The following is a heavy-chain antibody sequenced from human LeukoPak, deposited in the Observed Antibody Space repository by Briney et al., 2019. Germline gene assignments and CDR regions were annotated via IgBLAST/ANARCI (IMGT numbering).Heavy chain of an antibody. J-gene: IGHJ6*03. CDR2: IKQDGSEE. CDR1: GFTFSSYW. Sequence: GGSLRLSCAASGFTFSSYWMSWVRQAPGKGLEWVANIKQDGSEEYYVDPVKGRFTISKDNAKNSLYLQMNSLTAEDTAVYYCARLLSNYYYYYMDVWGKGTTVTVSS. CDR3: ARLLSNYYYYYMDV. D-gene: IGHD2/OR15-2a*01. V-gene: IGHV3-7*01.